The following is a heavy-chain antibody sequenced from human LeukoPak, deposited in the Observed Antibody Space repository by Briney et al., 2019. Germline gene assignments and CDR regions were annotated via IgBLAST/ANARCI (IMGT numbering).Heavy chain of an antibody. V-gene: IGHV3-21*01. D-gene: IGHD3-3*01. CDR2: ISSSSSYI. Sequence: GGSLRLPCAASGFTFSSYGVNWVRQAPGKGLEWVSSISSSSSYIYYADSVKGRFTISRDNAKNSLYLQMNSLRAEDTAVYYCARAARDDFWSGHDYWGQGTLVTVSS. CDR3: ARAARDDFWSGHDY. CDR1: GFTFSSYG. J-gene: IGHJ4*02.